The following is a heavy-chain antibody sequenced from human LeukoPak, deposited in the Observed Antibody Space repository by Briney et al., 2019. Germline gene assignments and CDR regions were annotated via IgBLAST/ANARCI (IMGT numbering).Heavy chain of an antibody. CDR2: IYYSGST. Sequence: KASETLSLTCTVSGGSISSYYWRWIRQPPGKGLEWIGYIYYSGSTNYNPSLKSRVTISVDTSKNQFSLKLSSVTAADTAVYYCARGDYGGSDYWGQGTLVTVSS. CDR1: GGSISSYY. J-gene: IGHJ4*02. V-gene: IGHV4-59*01. D-gene: IGHD4-23*01. CDR3: ARGDYGGSDY.